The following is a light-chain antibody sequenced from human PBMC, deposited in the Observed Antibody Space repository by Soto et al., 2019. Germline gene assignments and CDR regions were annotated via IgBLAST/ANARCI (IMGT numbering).Light chain of an antibody. CDR1: RTVDGNY. CDR2: SAS. J-gene: IGKJ3*01. V-gene: IGKV3-20*01. CDR3: QQYSASPRT. Sequence: EVVLTQSPGTLSLSPGERATLSCRASRTVDGNYLAWYHQKPGQAPRLLIHSASTRAPGIPDRFSASGAGTDFTLTISRLEPEDSAVYYCQQYSASPRTLGPGTKVDIK.